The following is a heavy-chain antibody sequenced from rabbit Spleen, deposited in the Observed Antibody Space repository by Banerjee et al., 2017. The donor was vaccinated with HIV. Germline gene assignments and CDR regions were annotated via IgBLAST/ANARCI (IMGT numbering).Heavy chain of an antibody. CDR2: IDTGSSGFT. CDR3: ARDIDTIYFRFSL. V-gene: IGHV1S40*01. D-gene: IGHD1-1*01. J-gene: IGHJ4*01. Sequence: QSLEESGGDLVKPGASLTLTCRASGVSFSGNSYMCWVRQAPGKGLEWIACIDTGSSGFTYFASWAKGRFTISKTSSTTVTLQMTSLTAADTATYFCARDIDTIYFRFSLWGQGTLVPS. CDR1: GVSFSGNSY.